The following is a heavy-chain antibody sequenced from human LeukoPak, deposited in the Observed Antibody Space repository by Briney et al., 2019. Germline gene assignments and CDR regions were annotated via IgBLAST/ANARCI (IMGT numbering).Heavy chain of an antibody. CDR2: IRYDGSNK. J-gene: IGHJ4*02. CDR3: ARDYRARYYDSSGYYGY. D-gene: IGHD3-22*01. V-gene: IGHV3-30*02. CDR1: GFTFSSYG. Sequence: PGGSLRLSCAASGFTFSSYGMHWVRQAPGKGLEWVAFIRYDGSNKYYADSVKGRFTISRDNSKNTLYLQMNSLRAEDTAVYYCARDYRARYYDSSGYYGYWGQGTLVTVSS.